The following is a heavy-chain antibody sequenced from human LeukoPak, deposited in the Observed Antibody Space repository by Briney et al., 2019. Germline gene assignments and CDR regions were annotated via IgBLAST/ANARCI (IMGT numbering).Heavy chain of an antibody. CDR3: AKDYDTMGYYFDY. D-gene: IGHD3-22*01. J-gene: IGHJ4*02. CDR1: GFTFDDYA. Sequence: GKSLRLSCAASGFTFDDYAMHWVRQAPGKGLEWVSGISWNSGSIGYADSVKGRFTISRDNAKNSLYLQMNSLRAEDTALYYCAKDYDTMGYYFDYWGQGTLVAVSS. CDR2: ISWNSGSI. V-gene: IGHV3-9*01.